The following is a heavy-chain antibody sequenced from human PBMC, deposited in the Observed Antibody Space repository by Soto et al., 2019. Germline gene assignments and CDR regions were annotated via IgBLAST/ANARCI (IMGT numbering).Heavy chain of an antibody. CDR3: ARDLYGVFDY. CDR1: GFTFINYY. V-gene: IGHV3-7*05. Sequence: EVQLVESGGDLVQPGGSLRLSCAASGFTFINYYMTCVRQAPGKGLEWVANIKQDGSENYYVDSVRGRFTISRDNAKKSLYLQMNTLRAEDTAVYYCARDLYGVFDYWGQGTLVTVSS. CDR2: IKQDGSEN. D-gene: IGHD4-17*01. J-gene: IGHJ4*02.